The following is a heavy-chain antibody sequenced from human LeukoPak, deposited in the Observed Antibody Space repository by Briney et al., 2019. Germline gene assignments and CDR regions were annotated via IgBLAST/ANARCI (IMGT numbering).Heavy chain of an antibody. CDR2: IYSGGST. D-gene: IGHD2-8*01. V-gene: IGHV3-66*04. CDR1: GLSVSSNH. CDR3: ARHNGWFDY. J-gene: IGHJ5*01. Sequence: GGSLRLSCAASGLSVSSNHMSWVRQAPGKGLEWVSIIYSGGSTYFAEPVKGRFTISRDNAMNSLYLQMNSLRGDDTAIYYCARHNGWFDYWGQGTLVTVSS.